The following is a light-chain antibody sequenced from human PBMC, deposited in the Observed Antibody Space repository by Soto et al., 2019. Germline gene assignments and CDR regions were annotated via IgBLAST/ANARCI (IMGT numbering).Light chain of an antibody. CDR2: KAS. Sequence: DIQMTQSPSTLSASVGDRVTITCRASQPISTWLAWYQQKPGKAPNLLIYKASSLESGVPSRFTGSGSGTEFTLTVSSLQPDDFATYYCHQYDTYPLTFGGGTKVDIK. J-gene: IGKJ4*01. V-gene: IGKV1-5*03. CDR3: HQYDTYPLT. CDR1: QPISTW.